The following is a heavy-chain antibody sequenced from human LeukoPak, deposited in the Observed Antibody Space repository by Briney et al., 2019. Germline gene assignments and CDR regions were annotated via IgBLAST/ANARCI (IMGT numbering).Heavy chain of an antibody. CDR1: GDSITSGGYY. Sequence: SSETLSLTCTVSGDSITSGGYYWNWVRQPPGKGLEWIGSIYYSGSTYYNPSLKSRVTISVDTSKNQFSLKLSSVTAADTAVYYRARHGTSRYYYYYYGMDVWGQGTTVTVSS. D-gene: IGHD1-14*01. V-gene: IGHV4-39*01. CDR2: IYYSGST. CDR3: ARHGTSRYYYYYYGMDV. J-gene: IGHJ6*02.